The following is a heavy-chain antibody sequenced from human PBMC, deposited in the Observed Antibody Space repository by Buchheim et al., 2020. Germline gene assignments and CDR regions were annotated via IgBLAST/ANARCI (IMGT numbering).Heavy chain of an antibody. V-gene: IGHV3-48*04. CDR1: GFTFSSYS. CDR3: ARARGPTTVTPYY. Sequence: EVQLVESGGGLVQPGGSLRLSCAASGFTFSSYSMNWVRQAPGKGLEWVSYISSSSSTIYSADPAKGRFTISRDNAKNSLYLQMSSLRAEDTAVYYCARARGPTTVTPYYWGQGTL. CDR2: ISSSSSTI. J-gene: IGHJ4*02. D-gene: IGHD4-17*01.